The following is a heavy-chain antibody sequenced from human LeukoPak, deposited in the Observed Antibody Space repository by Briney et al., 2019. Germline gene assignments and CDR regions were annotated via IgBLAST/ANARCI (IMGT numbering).Heavy chain of an antibody. V-gene: IGHV1-69*05. CDR1: GGTFSSYA. CDR2: IIPIFGTA. J-gene: IGHJ4*02. Sequence: SVKVSCKASGGTFSSYAISWVRQAPGQGLEWMGRIIPIFGTANYAQKFQGRVTITTDESTSTAYMELSSLRSEYTAVYYCARDKELYSSSWYYFDYWGQGTLVTVSS. CDR3: ARDKELYSSSWYYFDY. D-gene: IGHD6-13*01.